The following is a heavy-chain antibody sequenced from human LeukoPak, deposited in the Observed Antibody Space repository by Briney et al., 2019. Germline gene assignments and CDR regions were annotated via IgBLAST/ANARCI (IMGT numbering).Heavy chain of an antibody. J-gene: IGHJ4*02. CDR1: GFTFSSCA. Sequence: PGGSLRLSCAASGFTFSSCAMNWVRQAPGKGLEWVSSITSSSYYIYFPDSLKGRFTVSRDNAKNIVYLQMYSLRADDTAVYYCARGADRTFDYWGQGTLVTVSS. CDR3: ARGADRTFDY. D-gene: IGHD1-26*01. V-gene: IGHV3-21*01. CDR2: ITSSSYYI.